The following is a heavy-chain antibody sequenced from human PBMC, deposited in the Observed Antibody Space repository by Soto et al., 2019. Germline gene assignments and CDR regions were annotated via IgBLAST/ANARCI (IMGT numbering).Heavy chain of an antibody. D-gene: IGHD4-17*01. V-gene: IGHV3-48*02. CDR3: ARLPKGSTVTS. Sequence: EVQLLESGGGLVHPGGSLRLSCAASGFRFSDYSMNWVRQAPGKGLEWVSYITSSGASIYYADSVKGRFTVSRDNAQNSLFLQMKSLRDEETAVYYCARLPKGSTVTSWGQGTLVTVSS. CDR2: ITSSGASI. CDR1: GFRFSDYS. J-gene: IGHJ4*02.